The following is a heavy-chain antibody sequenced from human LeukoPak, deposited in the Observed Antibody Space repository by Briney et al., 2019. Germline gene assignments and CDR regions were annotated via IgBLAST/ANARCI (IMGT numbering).Heavy chain of an antibody. Sequence: SETLSLTCTVSGVSISSYNWSWIRQPAGKGLEWIGRIYTSGSTNYNPSLKSRVTMSVDTSKNQFSLKLSSVTAADTAVYYCARFTRVWGSYRYPPTYYFDYWGQGTLVTVSS. CDR1: GVSISSYN. CDR3: ARFTRVWGSYRYPPTYYFDY. CDR2: IYTSGST. J-gene: IGHJ4*02. D-gene: IGHD3-16*02. V-gene: IGHV4-4*07.